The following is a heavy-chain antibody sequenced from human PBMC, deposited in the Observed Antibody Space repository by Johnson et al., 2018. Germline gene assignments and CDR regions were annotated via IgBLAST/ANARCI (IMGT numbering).Heavy chain of an antibody. V-gene: IGHV3-30-3*02. CDR1: GFTFSSYA. CDR2: ISYDGSNK. CDR3: AKMWSSHPPNYYYYYYMDV. J-gene: IGHJ6*03. D-gene: IGHD6-13*01. Sequence: QVQLVQSGGGVVQPGRSLRLSCAASGFTFSSYAMHWVRQAPGKGLEWVAVISYDGSNKYYADSVKGRFTISRDNSKNTLYLQMNSLRAEDTAVYYCAKMWSSHPPNYYYYYYMDVWGKGTTVTVSS.